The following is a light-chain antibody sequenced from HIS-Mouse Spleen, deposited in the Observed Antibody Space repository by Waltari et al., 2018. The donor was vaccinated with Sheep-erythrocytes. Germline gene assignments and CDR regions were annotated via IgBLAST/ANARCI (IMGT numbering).Light chain of an antibody. CDR1: QSVSSY. CDR3: QQRSNWPPIT. J-gene: IGKJ5*01. V-gene: IGKV3-11*01. Sequence: ATLSLSPGERATLSCRASQSVSSYLAWYQQKPGQAPRLLIYDASNRATGIPARFSGSGSGTDFTLTISSLEPEDFAVYYCQQRSNWPPITFGQGTRLEIK. CDR2: DAS.